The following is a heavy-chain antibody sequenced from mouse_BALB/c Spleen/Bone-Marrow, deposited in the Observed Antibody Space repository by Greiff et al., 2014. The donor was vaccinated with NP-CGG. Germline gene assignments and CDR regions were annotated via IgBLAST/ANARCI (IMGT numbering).Heavy chain of an antibody. V-gene: IGHV7-3*02. CDR2: IRNKPNGYTT. D-gene: IGHD5-1*01. J-gene: IGHJ2*01. CDR3: ARDYSGYFDF. Sequence: VMLVESGGGLVQPGGSLRLSCTTSGFTFTDYFMTWVRQPPGKALEWLGFIRNKPNGYTTEYNPSVKGRFTISRDNSQGILYLQMNTLRAEDGAIYYCARDYSGYFDFWGQGTTLTVSS. CDR1: GFTFTDYF.